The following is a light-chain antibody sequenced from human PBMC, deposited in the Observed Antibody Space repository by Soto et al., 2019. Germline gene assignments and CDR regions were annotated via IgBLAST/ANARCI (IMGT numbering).Light chain of an antibody. CDR1: SSDVGGYNY. V-gene: IGLV2-14*03. CDR3: GSYTSSSTLV. CDR2: DVT. Sequence: QSVLTQPASVSGSPGQSISISCTGTSSDVGGYNYVSWYQQHPGKAPKLMIFDVTVRPSGISDRFSASKSGNTASLTISGLQAEDEADYYCGSYTSSSTLVFGGGTKLTVL. J-gene: IGLJ3*02.